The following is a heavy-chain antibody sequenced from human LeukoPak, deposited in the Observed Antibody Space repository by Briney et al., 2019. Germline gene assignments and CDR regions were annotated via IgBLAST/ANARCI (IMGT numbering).Heavy chain of an antibody. CDR1: RFTFSSYW. CDR2: IKQDGSEK. V-gene: IGHV3-7*01. CDR3: ARALIVTC. J-gene: IGHJ3*01. D-gene: IGHD3-22*01. Sequence: GGSLRLSCAASRFTFSSYWMSWVRQAPGKGLEWVANIKQDGSEKDYVDSVKGRFTISRDNAKNSLYLQMNSLRAEDTAVYYCARALIVTCWGQGTMVTVSS.